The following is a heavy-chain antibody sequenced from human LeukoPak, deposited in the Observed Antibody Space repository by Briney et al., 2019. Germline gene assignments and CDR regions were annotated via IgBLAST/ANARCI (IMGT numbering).Heavy chain of an antibody. Sequence: PGGSLRLSCAASGLTFSSYPMSWVRQAPGKGLQWVSAISNGGGSAYYADSVKGRFTISRDNSKNTPYLQMNSLRAEDTAVYYCAKDWYGGYVGRVVVDYWGQGTLVTVSS. CDR2: ISNGGGSA. J-gene: IGHJ4*02. V-gene: IGHV3-23*01. CDR3: AKDWYGGYVGRVVVDY. D-gene: IGHD5-12*01. CDR1: GLTFSSYP.